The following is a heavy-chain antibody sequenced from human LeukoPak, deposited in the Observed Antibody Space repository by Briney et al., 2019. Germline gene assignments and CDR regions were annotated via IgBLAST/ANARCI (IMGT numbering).Heavy chain of an antibody. CDR1: GFTFSSYS. CDR2: ISSSSSTI. V-gene: IGHV3-48*01. Sequence: GGSLRLSCAASGFTFSSYSMNWVRQAPGKGLEWVSYISSSSSTIYYADSVKGRFTISRDNAKNSLYLQMNSLRAEDTAVYYCTRGRGTNFYYYYMDVWGKGTTVTVSS. D-gene: IGHD2-2*01. CDR3: TRGRGTNFYYYYMDV. J-gene: IGHJ6*03.